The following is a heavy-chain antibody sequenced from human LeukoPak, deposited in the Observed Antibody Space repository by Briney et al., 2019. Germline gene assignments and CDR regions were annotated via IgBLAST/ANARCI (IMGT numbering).Heavy chain of an antibody. CDR1: GFTFSSYA. J-gene: IGHJ3*02. V-gene: IGHV3-23*01. CDR2: ISGSGGST. Sequence: PGGSLRLSCAASGFTFSSYAMSWVRQAPGKGLEWVSAISGSGGSTYYADSVKGRFTISRDNSKNTLYLQMNSLRAEDTAVYYCARLDTDHDAFDIWGQGTMVTVSS. CDR3: ARLDTDHDAFDI. D-gene: IGHD5-18*01.